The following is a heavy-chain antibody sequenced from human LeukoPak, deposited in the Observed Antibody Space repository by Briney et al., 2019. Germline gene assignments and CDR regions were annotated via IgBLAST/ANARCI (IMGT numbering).Heavy chain of an antibody. D-gene: IGHD2-15*01. CDR3: AKAILVGASTFRVADFDI. CDR1: GFSFSSYG. V-gene: IGHV3-30*18. Sequence: PGGSLRLSCAVSGFSFSSYGMQWLRQAPGKGLGWLAFVSYAGSKKYYSDSVKGRFTISRDTSKNTLSLQLNCLRAEDTAVYYLAKAILVGASTFRVADFDIWGQGTMVTVSS. CDR2: VSYAGSKK. J-gene: IGHJ3*02.